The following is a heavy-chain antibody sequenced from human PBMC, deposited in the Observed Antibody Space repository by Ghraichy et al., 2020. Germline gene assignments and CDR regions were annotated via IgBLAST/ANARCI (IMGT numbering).Heavy chain of an antibody. J-gene: IGHJ6*03. CDR3: ARDPRASGHSGSYSYMDV. D-gene: IGHD1-26*01. CDR2: ISSSSSYI. V-gene: IGHV3-21*01. CDR1: GFTFSSYS. Sequence: LSLTCAASGFTFSSYSMNWVRQAPGKGLEWVSSISSSSSYIYYADSVKGRFTISRDNAKNSLYLQMNSLRAEDTAVYYCARDPRASGHSGSYSYMDVWGKGTTVTVSS.